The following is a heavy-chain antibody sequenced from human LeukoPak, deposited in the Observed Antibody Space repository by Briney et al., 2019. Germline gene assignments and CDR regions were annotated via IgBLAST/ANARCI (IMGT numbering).Heavy chain of an antibody. V-gene: IGHV1-3*01. J-gene: IGHJ4*02. CDR3: ARGYYDLLTGHVVTYYFDY. Sequence: GASVKVSCTASGYTFTNYAVHWVRQAPGRRLEWMGWINAGNGKTNYSQKFQVRVTLTRDTSASTVYMELSSLRSEDTAVYYCARGYYDLLTGHVVTYYFDYWAQGTLVTVSS. CDR2: INAGNGKT. D-gene: IGHD3-9*01. CDR1: GYTFTNYA.